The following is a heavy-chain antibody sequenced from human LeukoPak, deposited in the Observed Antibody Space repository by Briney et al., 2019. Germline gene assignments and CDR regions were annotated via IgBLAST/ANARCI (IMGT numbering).Heavy chain of an antibody. Sequence: GGSLRLSCAASGFTFSSYWMSWVRQAPGKGLEWVSYISSSSSTTYYADSVKGRFTISRDNAKNSLYLQMNSLRAEDTAVYYCARGLRVTVRPQEYYYGMDVWGQGTTVTVSS. CDR2: ISSSSSTT. J-gene: IGHJ6*02. CDR1: GFTFSSYW. CDR3: ARGLRVTVRPQEYYYGMDV. V-gene: IGHV3-48*04.